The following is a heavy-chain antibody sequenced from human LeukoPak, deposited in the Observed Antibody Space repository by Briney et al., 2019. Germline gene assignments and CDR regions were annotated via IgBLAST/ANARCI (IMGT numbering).Heavy chain of an antibody. V-gene: IGHV4-30-2*02. Sequence: PSQTLSLTCTVSGGSISSGGYYWSWIRQPPGKGLEWIGYIYHSGSTYYNPSLKSRVTMSVDTSKNQFSLKLSSVTAADTAVYYCARGNTYYDILTGYYGAFDIWGQGTMVTVSS. CDR2: IYHSGST. CDR3: ARGNTYYDILTGYYGAFDI. CDR1: GGSISSGGYY. J-gene: IGHJ3*02. D-gene: IGHD3-9*01.